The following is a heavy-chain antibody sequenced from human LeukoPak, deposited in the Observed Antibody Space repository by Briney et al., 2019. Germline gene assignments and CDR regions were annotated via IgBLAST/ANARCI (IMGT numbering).Heavy chain of an antibody. V-gene: IGHV4-39*07. D-gene: IGHD2-15*01. Sequence: SETLSLTCSVSGGSISSSDSYWAWIRQPPGKGLEWIANIFYSGNNYYNPSLRSRVTISVDTSKSQFSLKLNSVTAADTAVYYCARYPRVRGRNWVAYDYWGQGTLVTV. CDR2: IFYSGNN. CDR3: ARYPRVRGRNWVAYDY. J-gene: IGHJ4*02. CDR1: GGSISSSDSY.